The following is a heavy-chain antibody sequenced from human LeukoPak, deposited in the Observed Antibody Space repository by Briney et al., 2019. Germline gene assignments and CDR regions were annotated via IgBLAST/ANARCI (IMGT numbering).Heavy chain of an antibody. J-gene: IGHJ4*02. V-gene: IGHV3-21*01. Sequence: GGSVRLSCAASGFTFSNYNMNWARQAPGKGLEWVSSISSSSSYIYYADSVKGRFTISRDNTKNSLYLQMNSLRAEDTAVYYCARDSPYGTAGYWGQGTLVTASS. D-gene: IGHD2-8*02. CDR1: GFTFSNYN. CDR3: ARDSPYGTAGY. CDR2: ISSSSSYI.